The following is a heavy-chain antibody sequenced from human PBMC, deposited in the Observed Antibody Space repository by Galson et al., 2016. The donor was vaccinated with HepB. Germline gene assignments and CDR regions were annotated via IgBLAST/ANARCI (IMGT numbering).Heavy chain of an antibody. Sequence: SETLSLTCAVSGDSIYSGFYYWGWIRQPPGKGLEWIGSMYFGGNTYYNPSLKSRVTISVDTSKTQFSLKLNSLTAADTAVYYCAIRRVDQTPFDFWGQGILVTVSS. J-gene: IGHJ4*02. CDR1: GDSIYSGFYY. CDR3: AIRRVDQTPFDF. CDR2: MYFGGNT. V-gene: IGHV4-39*01. D-gene: IGHD3-10*01.